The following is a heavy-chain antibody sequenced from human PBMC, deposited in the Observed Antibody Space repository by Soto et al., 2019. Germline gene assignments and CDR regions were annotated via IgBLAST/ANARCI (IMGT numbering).Heavy chain of an antibody. Sequence: EVQLVESGGGLVQPGGSLKLSCSALGLTLSSKARNWFGQAPGKGLEYVSSISSDGRPTYYADSVKGRFTISRDNSKNTLYLQMYSLKAEDTAVYYCVKDRYVDYWGQGTLVTVSS. CDR2: ISSDGRPT. CDR3: VKDRYVDY. CDR1: GLTLSSKA. V-gene: IGHV3-64D*06. J-gene: IGHJ4*02.